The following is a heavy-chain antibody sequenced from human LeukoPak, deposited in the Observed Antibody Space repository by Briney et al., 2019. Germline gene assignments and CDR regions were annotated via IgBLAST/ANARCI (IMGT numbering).Heavy chain of an antibody. CDR1: GFTFSRYE. V-gene: IGHV3-48*03. CDR2: ISNSGSSI. D-gene: IGHD5-24*01. J-gene: IGHJ4*01. Sequence: GGSLRLSCAASGFTFSRYEMNWVRQAPGKGLEWLSHISNSGSSIQYADSVKGRFTISRDNAKNSLYLQMNSLRVEDTAVYYCARTRDGPFAYWGHGTLVTVSS. CDR3: ARTRDGPFAY.